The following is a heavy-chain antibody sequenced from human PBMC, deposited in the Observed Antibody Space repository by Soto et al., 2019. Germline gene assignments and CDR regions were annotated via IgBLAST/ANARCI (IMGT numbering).Heavy chain of an antibody. J-gene: IGHJ4*02. Sequence: PSETLSLTCVVSGGSISSTNWWTWVRQTPGKGLEWIGEIYHTGSTKYNPSLKSRVTISVDTSKNQFSLKLSSVTAADTAVYYCARHAVPLYYYDSSGYYAPFAYWGQGTLVTVSS. D-gene: IGHD3-22*01. CDR2: IYHTGST. CDR1: GGSISSTNW. CDR3: ARHAVPLYYYDSSGYYAPFAY. V-gene: IGHV4-4*02.